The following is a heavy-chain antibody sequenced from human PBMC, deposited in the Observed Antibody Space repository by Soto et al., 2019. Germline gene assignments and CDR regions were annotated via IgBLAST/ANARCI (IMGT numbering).Heavy chain of an antibody. CDR1: GFTFSSYA. Sequence: EVQLLESGGGLVQPGGSLRLSCAASGFTFSSYAMSWVRQAPGKGLEWVSAISGSGGSTYYADSVKGRFTISRDNSKNTLYLQMNSLRAEDTAVYYCANSLNVGGTHEYYFDYWGQGTLVTVSS. D-gene: IGHD2-15*01. J-gene: IGHJ4*02. CDR2: ISGSGGST. CDR3: ANSLNVGGTHEYYFDY. V-gene: IGHV3-23*01.